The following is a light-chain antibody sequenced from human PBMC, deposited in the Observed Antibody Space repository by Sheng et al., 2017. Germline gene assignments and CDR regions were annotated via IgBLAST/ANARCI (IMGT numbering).Light chain of an antibody. CDR1: NSNIGGND. V-gene: IGLV1-44*01. CDR2: SNN. Sequence: QSVLTQPPSASGTPGQRVTISCSGRNSNIGGNDVNWYQLLPGTAPKLLIYSNNKRPSGVPDRFSVSKSGNTASLTVSGLRADDEADYYCSSYADSNNLVFGGGTELTVL. CDR3: SSYADSNNLV. J-gene: IGLJ2*01.